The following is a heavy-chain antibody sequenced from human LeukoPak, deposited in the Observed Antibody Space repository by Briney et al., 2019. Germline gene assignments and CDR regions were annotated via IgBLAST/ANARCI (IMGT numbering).Heavy chain of an antibody. V-gene: IGHV1-46*01. Sequence: ASVKVSCKASGYTFTSYYMHWVRQAPGQGLEWTGIINPSGGSTSYAQKFQGRVTMTRDTSTSTVYMELSSLRSEDTAVYYCARVLGGAAAGTELNLSYWGQGTLVTVSS. CDR3: ARVLGGAAAGTELNLSY. D-gene: IGHD6-13*01. CDR1: GYTFTSYY. J-gene: IGHJ4*02. CDR2: INPSGGST.